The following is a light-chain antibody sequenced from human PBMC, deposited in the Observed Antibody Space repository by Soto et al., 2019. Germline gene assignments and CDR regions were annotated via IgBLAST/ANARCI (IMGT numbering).Light chain of an antibody. V-gene: IGLV1-44*01. CDR3: AAWDDTLNGLL. CDR1: SSNIGRNS. Sequence: QAVVTQPPSASGPPGQRVTISCSGSSSNIGRNSVSWYQLVPGAAPKLLIYSSDKRPSGVSDRFSGARSGASASLAIGGLQSEDEATYYCAAWDDTLNGLLFGGGTQLTVL. CDR2: SSD. J-gene: IGLJ2*01.